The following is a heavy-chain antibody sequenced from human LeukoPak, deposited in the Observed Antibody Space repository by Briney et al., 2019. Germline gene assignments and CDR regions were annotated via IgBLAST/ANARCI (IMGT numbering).Heavy chain of an antibody. J-gene: IGHJ4*02. V-gene: IGHV4-39*07. Sequence: PSETLSLTCTVSGGSISSSSYYWGWIRQPPGKGREGIGSIYYSGSTYYNPSLKSRITISVDTSKNQFSLKLSSVTAADTAVYYCARVYYYDSSGYYHHFDYWGQGTLVTVPS. D-gene: IGHD3-22*01. CDR2: IYYSGST. CDR3: ARVYYYDSSGYYHHFDY. CDR1: GGSISSSSYY.